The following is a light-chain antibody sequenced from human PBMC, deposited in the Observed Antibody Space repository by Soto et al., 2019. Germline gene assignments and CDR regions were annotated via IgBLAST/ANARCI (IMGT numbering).Light chain of an antibody. CDR1: RGINNY. J-gene: IGKJ1*01. CDR3: QQYDTLPRT. Sequence: DIQMTQSPSSLSASVGDRVTITCRASRGINNYLSWFQQKPGKAPKSLIYAAFSLHTGVPSKFSSNASGTDFTLTISSLQPEDFATYYCQQYDTLPRTFGQGTKVEIK. V-gene: IGKV1-16*02. CDR2: AAF.